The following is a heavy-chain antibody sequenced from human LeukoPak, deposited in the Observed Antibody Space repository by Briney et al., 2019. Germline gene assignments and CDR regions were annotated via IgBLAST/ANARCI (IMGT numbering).Heavy chain of an antibody. D-gene: IGHD6-19*01. Sequence: ASVKVSCKASGYTFTGFYLHWVRQDVRQGLQWMGWIDPKSGTTKYAPRFQGRVTMTGDTSTRTVYMEVTSLRFDDTAVYYCARAGSGWSFWGQGTLVTVSA. CDR2: IDPKSGTT. CDR3: ARAGSGWSF. J-gene: IGHJ4*02. CDR1: GYTFTGFY. V-gene: IGHV1-2*02.